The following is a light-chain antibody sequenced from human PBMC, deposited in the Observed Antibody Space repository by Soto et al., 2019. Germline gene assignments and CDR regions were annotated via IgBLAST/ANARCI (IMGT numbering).Light chain of an antibody. Sequence: DIQMTQSPSSLSASVRDRVTITCRASQGISNYLAWYQQKPGKVPELLIYGASTLQSGVPSRFSGSGSGTDFTLTISSLQPEDVATYYCQKYDSVPFTFVPGTKVDRK. J-gene: IGKJ3*01. CDR3: QKYDSVPFT. V-gene: IGKV1-27*01. CDR2: GAS. CDR1: QGISNY.